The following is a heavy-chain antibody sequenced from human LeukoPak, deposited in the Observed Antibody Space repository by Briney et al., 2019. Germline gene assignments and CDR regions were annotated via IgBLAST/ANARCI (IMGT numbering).Heavy chain of an antibody. J-gene: IGHJ6*02. V-gene: IGHV3-33*01. CDR3: ARAVYYGSDYYYGMDV. D-gene: IGHD3-10*01. CDR1: GFTFSSYG. Sequence: GRSLRLSCAASGFTFSSYGMHWVRQAPGKGLEWVAVIWYDGSNKYYADSVKGRFTISRDNSKNTLYLQMNSLRAEDTAVYYCARAVYYGSDYYYGMDVWGQGTTVTVSS. CDR2: IWYDGSNK.